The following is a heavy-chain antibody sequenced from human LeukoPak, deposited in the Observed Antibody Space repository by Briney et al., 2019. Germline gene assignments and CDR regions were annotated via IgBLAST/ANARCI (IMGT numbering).Heavy chain of an antibody. CDR3: ARDIRGGVIATPDFDY. J-gene: IGHJ4*02. CDR2: ISYDGSNK. D-gene: IGHD2-15*01. Sequence: PGGSLRLSCAASGFTFSSYAMHWVRQAPGKGLEGVAVISYDGSNKYYADSVKGRFTISRDNSKNTLYLQMNSLRAEDTAVYYCARDIRGGVIATPDFDYWGQGTLVTVSS. CDR1: GFTFSSYA. V-gene: IGHV3-30-3*01.